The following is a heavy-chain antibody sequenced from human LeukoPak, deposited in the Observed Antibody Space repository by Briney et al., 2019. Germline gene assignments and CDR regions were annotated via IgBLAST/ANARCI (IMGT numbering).Heavy chain of an antibody. V-gene: IGHV3-23*01. D-gene: IGHD6-19*01. CDR1: GFTFSSYA. CDR2: ISGSGGST. J-gene: IGHJ4*02. CDR3: AKASWVAVAGHFDY. Sequence: GGSLRLSCAASGFTFSSYAMSWVRQAPGKGLEWVSAISGSGGSTYYADSVKGRFTISRDSSKNTLYLQMNSLRAEDTAVYYCAKASWVAVAGHFDYWGQGTLVTVSS.